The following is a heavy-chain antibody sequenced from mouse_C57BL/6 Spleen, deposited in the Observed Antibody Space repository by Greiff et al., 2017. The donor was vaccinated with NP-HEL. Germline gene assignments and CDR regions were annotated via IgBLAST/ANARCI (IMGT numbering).Heavy chain of an antibody. CDR1: GYTFTSYT. V-gene: IGHV1-4*01. Sequence: VQLQQSGAELARPGASVKMSCKASGYTFTSYTMHWVKQRPGQGLEWIGYINPSSGYTKYNQKFKDKATLTADKSSSTAYMQLSSLTSEDSAVYYVARDTTVVAYYAMDYWGQGTSVTVSS. D-gene: IGHD1-1*01. J-gene: IGHJ4*01. CDR2: INPSSGYT. CDR3: ARDTTVVAYYAMDY.